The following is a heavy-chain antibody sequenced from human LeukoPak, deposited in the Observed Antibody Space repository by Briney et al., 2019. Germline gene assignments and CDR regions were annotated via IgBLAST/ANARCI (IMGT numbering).Heavy chain of an antibody. CDR2: IKEDGSER. J-gene: IGHJ4*02. Sequence: GGSLRLSCEGSAFIFSGHWMNWVRQTPGKGLEWVASIKEDGSERQYVDSVKGRFSISRDNTKGSLFLQLNSLRAEDTAVYYCARDSSGSYPAPGQFDYWGQGTLVTVSS. CDR1: AFIFSGHW. CDR3: ARDSSGSYPAPGQFDY. V-gene: IGHV3-7*03. D-gene: IGHD1-26*01.